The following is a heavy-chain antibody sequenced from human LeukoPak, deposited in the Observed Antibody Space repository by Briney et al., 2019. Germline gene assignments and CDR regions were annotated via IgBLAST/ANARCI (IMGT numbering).Heavy chain of an antibody. CDR2: IYYSGST. Sequence: PSETLSLTSTVSGGSISSSSYYWGWIRQPPGKGLEWIGSIYYSGSTYYNPSLKSRVTISVDTSKNQFSLKLSSVTAADTAVYYCARVSEGIAVAGRGYWGQGTLVTVSS. CDR3: ARVSEGIAVAGRGY. V-gene: IGHV4-39*01. J-gene: IGHJ4*02. D-gene: IGHD6-19*01. CDR1: GGSISSSSYY.